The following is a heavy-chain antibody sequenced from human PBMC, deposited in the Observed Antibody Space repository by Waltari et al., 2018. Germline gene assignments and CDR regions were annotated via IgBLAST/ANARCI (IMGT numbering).Heavy chain of an antibody. CDR2: IYYSGST. CDR1: GGSISSYY. J-gene: IGHJ4*02. D-gene: IGHD5-12*01. Sequence: QVQLQESGPGLVQPSETLSLTCTVSGGSISSYYWRWIRPPPGKGLEWIGYIYYSGSTNYNPSLKSRVTISVDTSKNQFSLKLSSVTAADTAVYYCARGPGYSGYDYNFDYWGQGTLVTVSS. CDR3: ARGPGYSGYDYNFDY. V-gene: IGHV4-59*01.